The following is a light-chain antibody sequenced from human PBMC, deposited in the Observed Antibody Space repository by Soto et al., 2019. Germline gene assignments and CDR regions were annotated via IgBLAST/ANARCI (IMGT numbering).Light chain of an antibody. J-gene: IGLJ7*01. CDR1: RSNIAVNS. V-gene: IGLV1-44*01. Sequence: QSVLTQPPSASGTPGQRVSISCSGARSNIAVNSVDWYQQLPGTAPKVLIYANNQRPSGVPDRFSGSKSGTSASLAINGLQSDDEGHFFSAAWDDSLNGLVFGGGTQLTVL. CDR3: AAWDDSLNGLV. CDR2: ANN.